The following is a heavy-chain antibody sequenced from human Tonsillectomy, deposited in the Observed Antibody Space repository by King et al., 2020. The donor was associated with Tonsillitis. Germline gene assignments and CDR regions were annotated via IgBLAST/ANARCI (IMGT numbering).Heavy chain of an antibody. V-gene: IGHV3-9*01. D-gene: IGHD1-26*01. Sequence: QLVQSGGGLVQPGRSLRLSCAASGFTFDDFAMHWVRQAPGKGREWVSVISWNSGSIGYADSVKGRFTISRDNAKNSLYLQMNSLRAEDTALYYCAKDIFAGATLLGGFDYRGQGTLVAVSS. J-gene: IGHJ4*02. CDR2: ISWNSGSI. CDR1: GFTFDDFA. CDR3: AKDIFAGATLLGGFDY.